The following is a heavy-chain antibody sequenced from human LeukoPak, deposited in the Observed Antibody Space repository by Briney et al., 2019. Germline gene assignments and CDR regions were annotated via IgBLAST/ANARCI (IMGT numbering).Heavy chain of an antibody. D-gene: IGHD3-16*02. CDR2: IRYDGSNK. J-gene: IGHJ4*02. CDR1: GFTFSSYG. Sequence: PGGSLRLSCAASGFTFSSYGMHWVRQAPGKGLEWVAFIRYDGSNKYYADSVKGRFTISRDNSKNTLYLQMNSLRAEDTAVYYCAKDGELSAVFDYWGQGTLVTVSS. V-gene: IGHV3-30*02. CDR3: AKDGELSAVFDY.